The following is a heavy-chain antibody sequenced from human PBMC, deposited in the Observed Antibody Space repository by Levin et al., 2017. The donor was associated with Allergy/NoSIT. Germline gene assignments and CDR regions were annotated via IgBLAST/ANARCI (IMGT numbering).Heavy chain of an antibody. Sequence: HPEGSLRLSCAASGFTFTSFWMTWVRQVPGKGLEWVANIKQDGSETYYVDSVKGRFTISRDNGKNSVYLQMNSLRVDDTAVYYCAREEGWGYHYGMDVWGQGTTVTVSS. D-gene: IGHD3-16*02. V-gene: IGHV3-7*01. J-gene: IGHJ6*02. CDR3: AREEGWGYHYGMDV. CDR2: IKQDGSET. CDR1: GFTFTSFW.